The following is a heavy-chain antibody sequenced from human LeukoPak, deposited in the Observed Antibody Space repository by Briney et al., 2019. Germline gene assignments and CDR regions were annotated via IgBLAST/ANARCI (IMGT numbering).Heavy chain of an antibody. CDR3: ARGYCNGGSCYGGGFDY. D-gene: IGHD2-15*01. CDR1: GFTFSTYW. CDR2: INQGGSEK. Sequence: GGSLRLSCAASGFTFSTYWMSWVRQAPGKGLEWVANINQGGSEKYYVDSVKGRFTISRDNAKNSLDLQVNSLRVEDTAVYLCARGYCNGGSCYGGGFDYWGQGTLVTVSS. V-gene: IGHV3-7*01. J-gene: IGHJ4*02.